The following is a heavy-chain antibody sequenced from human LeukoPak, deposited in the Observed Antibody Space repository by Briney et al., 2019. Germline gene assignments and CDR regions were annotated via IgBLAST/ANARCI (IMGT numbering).Heavy chain of an antibody. CDR2: IFYSGST. D-gene: IGHD3-22*01. CDR3: ARFTSSGYYYGAFDI. J-gene: IGHJ3*02. V-gene: IGHV4-59*01. CDR1: GGSIRNYY. Sequence: SETLSLTCTVSGGSIRNYYWSWIRQPPGKGLEWIGFIFYSGSTNYNPSLKSRVTISVDTSKNQFSLKLTSVTTADTAVYYCARFTSSGYYYGAFDIWGQGTMVTVSS.